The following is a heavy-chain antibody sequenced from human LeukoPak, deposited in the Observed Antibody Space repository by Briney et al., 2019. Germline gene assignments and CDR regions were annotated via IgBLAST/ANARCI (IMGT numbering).Heavy chain of an antibody. V-gene: IGHV5-51*01. J-gene: IGHJ4*02. D-gene: IGHD6-13*01. Sequence: GESLQISCKGSGYSFTSYWIGWVRQMPGKGLEWMGIIYPGDSDTRYRPSFHGQVTISADKSISTAYLQWSSLKASDTAIYYCARRVAAAFDYWGQGTLVTVSS. CDR1: GYSFTSYW. CDR2: IYPGDSDT. CDR3: ARRVAAAFDY.